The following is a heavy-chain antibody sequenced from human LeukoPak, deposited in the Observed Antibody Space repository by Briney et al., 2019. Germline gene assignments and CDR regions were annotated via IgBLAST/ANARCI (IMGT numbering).Heavy chain of an antibody. J-gene: IGHJ4*02. Sequence: PGGSLRLSCAASGFTFSSYAMSWVRQAPGKGLEWVSAISGSGGSTYYADSVKGRFTISRDNSKNTLYLQMNSLRAEDTAVYYCAKDLNYYDSSGYYPDPFDYWGQGTLVTVSS. V-gene: IGHV3-23*01. CDR3: AKDLNYYDSSGYYPDPFDY. CDR1: GFTFSSYA. D-gene: IGHD3-22*01. CDR2: ISGSGGST.